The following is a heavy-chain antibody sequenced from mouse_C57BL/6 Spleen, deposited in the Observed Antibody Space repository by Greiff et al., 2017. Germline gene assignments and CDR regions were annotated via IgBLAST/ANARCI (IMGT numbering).Heavy chain of an antibody. V-gene: IGHV1-81*01. Sequence: VQLQQSGAELARPGASVKLSCKASGYTFTSYGISWVKQRTGQGLEWIGEIYPRSGNTFYNEKFKGKATLTADKSSSTAYMELRSLSSEDSAVYCCARYYYGSGNFAYWGQGTTLTVSS. CDR1: GYTFTSYG. D-gene: IGHD1-1*01. CDR2: IYPRSGNT. CDR3: ARYYYGSGNFAY. J-gene: IGHJ2*01.